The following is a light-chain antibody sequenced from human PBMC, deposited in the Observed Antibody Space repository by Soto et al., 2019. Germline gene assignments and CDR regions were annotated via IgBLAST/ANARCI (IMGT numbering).Light chain of an antibody. V-gene: IGLV1-40*01. CDR3: QSYDSSLSGSV. Sequence: QSALTQPPSVSGAPGQRVSISCTGSSSNIGARYVVYWYQQLPGTAPKLLVSGVNDRPSGVPDRFFGSTSGTSASLAITGLQAEDEADYYCQSYDSSLSGSVFGTGTKVTVL. CDR2: GVN. J-gene: IGLJ1*01. CDR1: SSNIGARYV.